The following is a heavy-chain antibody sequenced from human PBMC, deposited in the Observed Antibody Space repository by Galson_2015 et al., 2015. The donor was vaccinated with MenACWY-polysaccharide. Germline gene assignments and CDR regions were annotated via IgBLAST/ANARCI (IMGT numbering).Heavy chain of an antibody. D-gene: IGHD3-9*01. V-gene: IGHV3-33*01. CDR1: GFTFSSYG. J-gene: IGHJ4*02. Sequence: SLRLSCAASGFTFSSYGMHWVRQAPGKGLEWVAVIWYDGSNKYYADSVKGRFTISRDNSKNTLYLQMNSLRAEDTAVYYCARDWRQQHYDILTGYLDYWGQGTLVTVSS. CDR3: ARDWRQQHYDILTGYLDY. CDR2: IWYDGSNK.